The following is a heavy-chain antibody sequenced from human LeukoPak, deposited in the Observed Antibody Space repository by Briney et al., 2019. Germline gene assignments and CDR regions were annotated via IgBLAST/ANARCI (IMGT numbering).Heavy chain of an antibody. CDR3: ARGIAADGRGF. V-gene: IGHV3-48*01. CDR1: GFVFGSYT. CDR2: ISSNSGTI. Sequence: PGGSLRLSCAASGFVFGSYTINWVRQAPGKGLEWISYISSNSGTIYYANSVKGRFTISRDNAKNSLYLQMNSLRVEDTAVYYCARGIAADGRGFWGQGTLVTVSS. J-gene: IGHJ4*02. D-gene: IGHD6-13*01.